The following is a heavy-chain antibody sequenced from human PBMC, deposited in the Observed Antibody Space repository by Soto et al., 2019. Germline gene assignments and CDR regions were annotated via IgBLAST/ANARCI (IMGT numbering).Heavy chain of an antibody. CDR1: GFTFSSYA. Sequence: PGGSLRLSCAASGFTFSSYAMSWVRQAPGKGLEWVSAISGSGGSTYYADSVKGRFTISRDNSKNTLYLQMNSLRAEDTAVYYCAGPLGYCSGGSCQRFDYWGQGTLVIVSS. D-gene: IGHD2-15*01. CDR3: AGPLGYCSGGSCQRFDY. V-gene: IGHV3-23*01. J-gene: IGHJ4*02. CDR2: ISGSGGST.